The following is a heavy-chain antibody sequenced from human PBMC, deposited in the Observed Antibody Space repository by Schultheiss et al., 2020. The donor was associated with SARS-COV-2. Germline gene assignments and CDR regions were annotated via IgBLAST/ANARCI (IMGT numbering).Heavy chain of an antibody. V-gene: IGHV1-8*01. CDR3: ASGVGATMIFDY. Sequence: ASVKVSCKASGYTFTSYDINWVRQATGQGLEWMGWMNPNSGNTGYAQKFQGRVTITADESTSTAYMELSSLRSEDTAVYYCASGVGATMIFDYWGQGTLVTVSS. CDR2: MNPNSGNT. CDR1: GYTFTSYD. J-gene: IGHJ4*02. D-gene: IGHD5-12*01.